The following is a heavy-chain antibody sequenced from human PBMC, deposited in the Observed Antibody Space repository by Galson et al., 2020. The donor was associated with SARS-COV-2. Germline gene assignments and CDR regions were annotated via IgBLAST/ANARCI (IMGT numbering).Heavy chain of an antibody. CDR3: AKMSSFSYDYLVGAFDV. CDR2: ISGSGSGT. D-gene: IGHD3-16*01. CDR1: GFTFSTSA. V-gene: IGHV3-23*01. J-gene: IGHJ3*01. Sequence: GESLKISCAASGFTFSTSAMNWVRQAPGKGLEWVSGISGSGSGTHYAASVKGRFTISRDNSKNRLYLQMNSLIAEDTAVYYCAKMSSFSYDYLVGAFDVWGQGTMVTVSS.